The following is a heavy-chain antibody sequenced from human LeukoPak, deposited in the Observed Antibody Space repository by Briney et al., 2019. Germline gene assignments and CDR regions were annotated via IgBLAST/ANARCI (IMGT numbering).Heavy chain of an antibody. CDR3: ARVNEYSSSSGGYINYYYYMDV. CDR1: GGPISSYY. J-gene: IGHJ6*03. D-gene: IGHD6-6*01. Sequence: PSETLSLTCTASGGPISSYYWSWIRQTPGKGLEWIGYIYYSGSTNYNPSLKSRVTISVDTSKNQFSLKLSSVTAADTAVYYCARVNEYSSSSGGYINYYYYMDVWGKGTTVTVSS. CDR2: IYYSGST. V-gene: IGHV4-59*01.